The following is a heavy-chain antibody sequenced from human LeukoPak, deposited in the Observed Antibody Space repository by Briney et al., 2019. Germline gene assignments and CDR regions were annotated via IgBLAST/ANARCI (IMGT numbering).Heavy chain of an antibody. CDR1: GGSISSYY. J-gene: IGHJ5*02. V-gene: IGHV4-59*08. CDR2: IYYSGST. CDR3: ARLVRFGEVGWFDP. D-gene: IGHD3-10*01. Sequence: PSETLSLTCTVSGGSISSYYWSWIRQPPGKGLEWIGYIYYSGSTSYNPSLKSRVTISVDTSKNQFSLKLSSVTAADTAVYYCARLVRFGEVGWFDPWGQGTLVTVSS.